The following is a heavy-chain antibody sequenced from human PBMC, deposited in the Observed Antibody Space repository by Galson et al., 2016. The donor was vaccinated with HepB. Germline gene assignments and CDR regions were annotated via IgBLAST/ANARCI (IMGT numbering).Heavy chain of an antibody. CDR2: INGGSA. Sequence: SLRLSCAASGFTLNSFAMSWVRQAPGKGLEWVSAINGGSAHYADSVQGRFTISRDTPKNTLYLEMNSLRAEDTAIYYCARAFRYGTGSYGRNDCWGQGTLVTVSS. V-gene: IGHV3-23*01. J-gene: IGHJ4*02. CDR3: ARAFRYGTGSYGRNDC. CDR1: GFTLNSFA. D-gene: IGHD6-19*01.